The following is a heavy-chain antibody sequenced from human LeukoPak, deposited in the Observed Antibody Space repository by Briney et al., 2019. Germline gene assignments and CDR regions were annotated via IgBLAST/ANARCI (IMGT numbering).Heavy chain of an antibody. V-gene: IGHV4-39*01. D-gene: IGHD1-26*01. J-gene: IGHJ3*02. CDR3: ARGPSSYSGRAGGAFDI. Sequence: SETLSLTCTVSGGSISSSSYYWGWIRQPPGKGLEWIGGIYYSGSTYHNPSLKSRVTISVDTSKNQFSLKLSSVTAADTAVYYCARGPSSYSGRAGGAFDIWGQGTMVTVSS. CDR1: GGSISSSSYY. CDR2: IYYSGST.